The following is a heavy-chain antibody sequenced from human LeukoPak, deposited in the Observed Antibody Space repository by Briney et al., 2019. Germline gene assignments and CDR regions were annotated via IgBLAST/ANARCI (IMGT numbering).Heavy chain of an antibody. CDR1: GFTFSSYA. Sequence: QPGGSLRLSCAASGFTFSSYAMHWVRQAPGKGLEWVAVISYDGSNKCYADSVKGRFSISRDNSKNTLYLQMNSLRAEDTAVYYCARDNYGDYVFDYWGQGTLVTVSS. CDR2: ISYDGSNK. J-gene: IGHJ4*02. D-gene: IGHD4-17*01. V-gene: IGHV3-30-3*01. CDR3: ARDNYGDYVFDY.